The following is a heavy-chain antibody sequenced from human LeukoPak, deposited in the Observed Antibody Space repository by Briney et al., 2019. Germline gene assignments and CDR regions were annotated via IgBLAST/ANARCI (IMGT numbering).Heavy chain of an antibody. J-gene: IGHJ6*02. CDR2: ISGSGGST. D-gene: IGHD2-2*02. CDR1: GFTFSSYA. CDR3: AKDFVVVPAAIRASYYYYYGMDV. V-gene: IGHV3-23*01. Sequence: GGSLRLSCAASGFTFSSYAMSWVRQAPGKGLEWVSAISGSGGSTYYADSVKGRFTISRDNSKNTLYLQMNSLRAEDTAVYYCAKDFVVVPAAIRASYYYYYGMDVWGQGTTVTASS.